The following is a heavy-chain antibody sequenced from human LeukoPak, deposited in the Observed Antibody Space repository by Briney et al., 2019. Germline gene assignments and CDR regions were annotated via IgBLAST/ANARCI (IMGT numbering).Heavy chain of an antibody. D-gene: IGHD5-18*01. Sequence: GGSLRLSCAASGFTLSTYAMHWVRQAPGQGLEWGAVIIYDGSNKLYAESVKGRFTISRDNSKNTMYLQMNSLRTEDTAVYYLARVPAMEPNLYYYSILVWGEEAEGTVSS. CDR3: ARVPAMEPNLYYYSILV. J-gene: IGHJ6*03. V-gene: IGHV3-30*04. CDR1: GFTLSTYA. CDR2: IIYDGSNK.